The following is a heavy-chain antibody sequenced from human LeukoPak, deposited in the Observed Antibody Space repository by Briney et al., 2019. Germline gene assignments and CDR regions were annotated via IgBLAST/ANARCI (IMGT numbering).Heavy chain of an antibody. CDR1: GFTFSSYS. V-gene: IGHV3-21*01. CDR3: ARGTRYSSSSYWYFDL. Sequence: GGSLRLSCAASGFTFSSYSMNWVRQAPGKGLEWVSSISSSSSYIYYADSVKGRFTISRDNAKNSLYLQMNSLRAEDTAVYYRARGTRYSSSSYWYFDLWGRGTLVTVSS. J-gene: IGHJ2*01. D-gene: IGHD6-6*01. CDR2: ISSSSSYI.